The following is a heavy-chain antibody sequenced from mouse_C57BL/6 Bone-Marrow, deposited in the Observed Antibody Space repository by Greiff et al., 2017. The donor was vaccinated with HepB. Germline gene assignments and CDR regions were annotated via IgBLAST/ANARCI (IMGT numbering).Heavy chain of an antibody. Sequence: VQLQQSGAELARPGASVKLSCKASGYTFTSYGISWVKQRTGQGLEWIGEIYPRSGNTYYNEKFKGKATLTADKSSSTAYMELRSLTSEDSAVYFCARSNYYGSSYHWYFDVWGTGTTVTVSS. CDR3: ARSNYYGSSYHWYFDV. J-gene: IGHJ1*03. V-gene: IGHV1-81*01. CDR1: GYTFTSYG. CDR2: IYPRSGNT. D-gene: IGHD1-1*01.